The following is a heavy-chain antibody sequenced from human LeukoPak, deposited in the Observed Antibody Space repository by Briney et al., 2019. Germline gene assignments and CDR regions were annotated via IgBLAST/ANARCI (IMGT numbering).Heavy chain of an antibody. CDR3: ARARTGNDAFDI. Sequence: PSETLSLTCAVSGGSISSSGYSWSWIRQPPGKGLEWIGYIYHSGSTYYNPSLKSRVTISADNSKNQFSLRLGSATAADAAVYYCARARTGNDAFDIWGQGTMVTVSS. CDR2: IYHSGST. J-gene: IGHJ3*02. CDR1: GGSISSSGYS. D-gene: IGHD3/OR15-3a*01. V-gene: IGHV4-30-2*01.